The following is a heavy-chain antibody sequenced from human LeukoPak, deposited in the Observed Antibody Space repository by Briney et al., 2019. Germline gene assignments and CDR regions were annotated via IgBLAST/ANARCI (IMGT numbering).Heavy chain of an antibody. Sequence: GGSLRLSCAASGFTFSSYNMNWVRQTPGKGLEWVSSISSSSSFIYYADSVKGRFTISRDNAKNSLYLQMDSLRAEDTAVYYCARGSGYGYGFDYWGQGTLVTVSS. V-gene: IGHV3-21*01. CDR3: ARGSGYGYGFDY. D-gene: IGHD3-22*01. CDR2: ISSSSSFI. J-gene: IGHJ4*02. CDR1: GFTFSSYN.